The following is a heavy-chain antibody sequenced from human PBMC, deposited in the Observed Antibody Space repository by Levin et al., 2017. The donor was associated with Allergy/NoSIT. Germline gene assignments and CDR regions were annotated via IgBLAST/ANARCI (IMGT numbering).Heavy chain of an antibody. Sequence: GESLKISCAASGFTFSSYAMSWVRQAPGKGLEWVSAISGSGGSTYYADSVKGRFTISRDNSKNTLYLQMNSLRAEDTAVYYCAKRAFPLGYCSSTSCYSPFDYWGQGTLVTVSS. CDR1: GFTFSSYA. CDR3: AKRAFPLGYCSSTSCYSPFDY. J-gene: IGHJ4*02. D-gene: IGHD2-2*01. V-gene: IGHV3-23*01. CDR2: ISGSGGST.